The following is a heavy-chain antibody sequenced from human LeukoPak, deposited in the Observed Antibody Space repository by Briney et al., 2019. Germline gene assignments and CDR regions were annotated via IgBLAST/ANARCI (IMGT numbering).Heavy chain of an antibody. D-gene: IGHD1-26*01. V-gene: IGHV4-34*01. J-gene: IGHJ4*02. CDR3: ARVPESVGINYFDS. Sequence: SETLSLTCAVYGGSFSGNYWSWVRQPPGKGLEWIGEINHRGNTNYNPSLKSRVTISHTSKNQFSLRLKSVTAADTAVYYCARVPESVGINYFDSWGQGTQVTVSS. CDR1: GGSFSGNY. CDR2: INHRGNT.